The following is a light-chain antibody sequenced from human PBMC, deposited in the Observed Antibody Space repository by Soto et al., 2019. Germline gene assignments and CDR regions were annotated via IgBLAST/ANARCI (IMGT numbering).Light chain of an antibody. CDR3: QQSYNTPLT. V-gene: IGKV1-39*01. CDR2: DVS. CDR1: QTIGTY. J-gene: IGKJ1*01. Sequence: IEVTQSPSSLAASLGDRVTITCRASQTIGTYVNWYRQKSGAAPELLIYDVSTLQSGVPSRFRGGASGTDFTLTISSLQLDDFATYYCQQSYNTPLTFGQGTKVEIK.